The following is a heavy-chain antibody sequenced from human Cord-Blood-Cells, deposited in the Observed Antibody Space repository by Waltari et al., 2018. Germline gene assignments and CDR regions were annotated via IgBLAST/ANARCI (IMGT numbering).Heavy chain of an antibody. V-gene: IGHV1-24*01. D-gene: IGHD3-3*01. J-gene: IGHJ4*02. Sequence: QVQLVQSGAEVKKPGASVKDSCKVSGYTLTEFTMHRLRQAPGKGLEWMGGFDPEDGETIYAQKFQGRVTMTEDTSTDTAYMELSSLRSEDTAVYYCATGKVDFWSGYYFDYWGQGTPVTVSS. CDR3: ATGKVDFWSGYYFDY. CDR1: GYTLTEFT. CDR2: FDPEDGET.